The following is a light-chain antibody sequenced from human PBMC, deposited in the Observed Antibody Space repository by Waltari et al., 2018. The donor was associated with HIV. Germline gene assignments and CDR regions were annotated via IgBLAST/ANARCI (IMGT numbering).Light chain of an antibody. V-gene: IGKV1-5*03. J-gene: IGKJ4*01. Sequence: ETQMTQSPSSLSASVGDRVTITCRASESIRRWLAWYQQKPGKAPKLLISQTSNLENGVPSRFSGSGSETEFTLTISSLQPDDSATYYCQQYNRYSHFGGGTKVEI. CDR1: ESIRRW. CDR3: QQYNRYSH. CDR2: QTS.